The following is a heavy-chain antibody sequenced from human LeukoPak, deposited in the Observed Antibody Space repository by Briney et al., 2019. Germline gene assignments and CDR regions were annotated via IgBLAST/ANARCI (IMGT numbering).Heavy chain of an antibody. V-gene: IGHV1-69*13. D-gene: IGHD3-3*01. CDR2: IIPIFGTA. Sequence: GASVKVSCKASGGTFSSYAISWVRQAPGQGLEWMGGIIPIFGTANYAQKFQGRVTITADESTSTAYMELSSLRSEDTAVHYCAREQAHYRFLGDVFDIWGQGTMVTVSS. CDR3: AREQAHYRFLGDVFDI. CDR1: GGTFSSYA. J-gene: IGHJ3*02.